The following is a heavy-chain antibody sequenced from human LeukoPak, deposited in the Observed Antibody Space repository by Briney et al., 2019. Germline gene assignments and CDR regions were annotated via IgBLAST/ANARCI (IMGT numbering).Heavy chain of an antibody. CDR1: GFTFSSYS. Sequence: PGGSLRLSCAASGFTFSSYSMNWVRQAPGKGLEWVSSISSSSSYIYHADSVKGRFTISRDNAKNSLYLQMNSLRAEDTAVYYCARDGTYYYDSSGYYSFDYWGQGTLVTVSS. J-gene: IGHJ4*02. CDR3: ARDGTYYYDSSGYYSFDY. CDR2: ISSSSSYI. D-gene: IGHD3-22*01. V-gene: IGHV3-21*01.